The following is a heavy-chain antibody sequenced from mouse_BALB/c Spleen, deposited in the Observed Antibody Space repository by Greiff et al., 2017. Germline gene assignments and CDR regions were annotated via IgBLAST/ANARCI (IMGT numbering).Heavy chain of an antibody. J-gene: IGHJ3*01. V-gene: IGHV1S135*01. CDR2: IDPYNGGT. D-gene: IGHD1-1*01. CDR1: GYAFTSYN. Sequence: EVQVVESGPELVKPGASVKVSCKASGYAFTSYNMYWVKQSHGKSLEWIGYIDPYNGGTSYNQKFKGKATLTVDKSSSTAYMHLNSLTSEDSAVYYCARDYYGSSLPWFAYWGQGTLVTVSA. CDR3: ARDYYGSSLPWFAY.